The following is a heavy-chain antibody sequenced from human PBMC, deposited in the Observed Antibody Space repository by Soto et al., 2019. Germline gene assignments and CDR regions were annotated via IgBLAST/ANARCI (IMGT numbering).Heavy chain of an antibody. CDR2: IIPIFGTA. CDR1: GGTFSSYA. J-gene: IGHJ4*02. V-gene: IGHV1-69*06. D-gene: IGHD2-2*01. Sequence: GASVKVSFKASGGTFSSYAISWVRQAPGQGLEWMGGIIPIFGTANYAQKFQGRVTITADKSTSTAYMELSSLRSEDTAVYYCARVNWAYCSSTSCYADYWGPGTLVTSPQ. CDR3: ARVNWAYCSSTSCYADY.